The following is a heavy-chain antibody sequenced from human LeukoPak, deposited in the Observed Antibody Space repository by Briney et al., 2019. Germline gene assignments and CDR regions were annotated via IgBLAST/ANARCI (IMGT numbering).Heavy chain of an antibody. D-gene: IGHD4-17*01. CDR2: INTNTGNP. CDR3: ARDTTVTTSVAGY. V-gene: IGHV7-4-1*02. J-gene: IGHJ4*02. CDR1: GYTLTELS. Sequence: ASVKVSCKVSGYTLTELSMHWVRQAPGQGLEWMGWINTNTGNPTYAQGFTGRFVFSLDTSVSTAYLQISSLKAEDTAVYYCARDTTVTTSVAGYWGQGTLVTVSS.